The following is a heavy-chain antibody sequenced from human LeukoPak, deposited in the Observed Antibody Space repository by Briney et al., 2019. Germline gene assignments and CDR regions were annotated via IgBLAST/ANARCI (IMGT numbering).Heavy chain of an antibody. V-gene: IGHV3-30-3*01. J-gene: IGHJ4*02. CDR1: GFTFSSYA. CDR3: AKEFSTDSDY. Sequence: GGSLRLSCAASGFTFSSYAMHWVRQAPGKGLEWVAVISYDGSNKYYADSVKGRFTISRDNSKNTLYLQMNSLRAEDTAVYYCAKEFSTDSDYWGQGTLVTVSS. CDR2: ISYDGSNK. D-gene: IGHD3-3*01.